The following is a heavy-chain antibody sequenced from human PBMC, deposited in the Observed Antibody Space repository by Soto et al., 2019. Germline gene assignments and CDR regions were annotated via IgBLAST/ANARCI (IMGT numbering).Heavy chain of an antibody. V-gene: IGHV1-18*01. CDR1: GYTFTSYG. J-gene: IGHJ4*02. D-gene: IGHD3-22*01. CDR2: ISAYNGNT. Sequence: VASVKVSCKASGYTFTSYGISWVRQAPGQGLEWMGWISAYNGNTNYAQKLQGRVTMTTDTSTSTAYMELRSLRSDDTAVYYCASSLRDSSGYWGYYFDYWGQGTLVTVSS. CDR3: ASSLRDSSGYWGYYFDY.